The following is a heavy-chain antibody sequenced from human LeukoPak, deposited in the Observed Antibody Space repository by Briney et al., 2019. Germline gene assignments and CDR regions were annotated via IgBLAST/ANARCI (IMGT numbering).Heavy chain of an antibody. J-gene: IGHJ4*02. D-gene: IGHD3-3*01. CDR2: IYYDGST. Sequence: SETLSVTCTVSGGSISSSSYYWGWIRQPPGKGLEWIGNIYYDGSTYYNPSLKSRVTISVDTSKTHFSLKLSSVTAADTAVYYCARRPLRRDGTIFGVDRGSNYFDYWGQGTLLSVSS. CDR3: ARRPLRRDGTIFGVDRGSNYFDY. V-gene: IGHV4-39*02. CDR1: GGSISSSSYY.